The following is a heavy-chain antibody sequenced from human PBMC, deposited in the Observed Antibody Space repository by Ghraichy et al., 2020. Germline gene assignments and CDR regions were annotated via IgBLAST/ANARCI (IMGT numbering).Heavy chain of an antibody. CDR2: ISSSSSTI. Sequence: GGSLRLSCAASGFTFSSYSMNWVRQAPGKGLEWVSYISSSSSTIYYADSVKGRFTISRDNAKNSLYLQMNSLRDEDTAVYYCAREGLYYYDSSGYEDYWGQGTLVTVSS. D-gene: IGHD3-22*01. CDR1: GFTFSSYS. CDR3: AREGLYYYDSSGYEDY. J-gene: IGHJ4*02. V-gene: IGHV3-48*02.